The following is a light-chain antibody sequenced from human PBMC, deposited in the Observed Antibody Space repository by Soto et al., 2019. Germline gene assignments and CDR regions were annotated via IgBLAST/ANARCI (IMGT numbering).Light chain of an antibody. Sequence: QAVVTQEPSLTVSPGGTVTLTCASSTGAVTSGYYPNWFQQKPGQAPRALIYSTSNKYSWTPARFSGSLLGGKAALTLSGVQPEDEAEYYCLIYYGGAQLGVFGGGTKLTVL. CDR2: STS. J-gene: IGLJ2*01. CDR1: TGAVTSGYY. V-gene: IGLV7-43*01. CDR3: LIYYGGAQLGV.